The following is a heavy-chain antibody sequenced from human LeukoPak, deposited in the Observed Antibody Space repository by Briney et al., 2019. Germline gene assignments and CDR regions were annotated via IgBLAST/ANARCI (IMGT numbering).Heavy chain of an antibody. CDR3: AARIGYDFWSGYYTDNYYYMDV. V-gene: IGHV3-53*01. Sequence: GGSLRLSCAASGFTVSSNYMSWVRQAPGKGLEWVSVIYSGGSTYYADSVKGRFTISRDNSKNTLYLQMNSLRAEDTAVYYCAARIGYDFWSGYYTDNYYYMDVWGKGTTVTVSS. D-gene: IGHD3-3*01. CDR2: IYSGGST. J-gene: IGHJ6*03. CDR1: GFTVSSNY.